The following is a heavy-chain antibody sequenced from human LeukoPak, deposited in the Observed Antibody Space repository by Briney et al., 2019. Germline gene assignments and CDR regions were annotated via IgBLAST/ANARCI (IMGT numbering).Heavy chain of an antibody. CDR1: GYTFTSYG. CDR3: ARVAVSYYYYGMDV. Sequence: ASVKVSCKASGYTFTSYGISWVRQAPGQGLEWMGWISAYNGNTNYAQKLQGRVTMTTDTSTSTAYMELSSLRSEDTAVYYCARVAVSYYYYGMDVWGQGTTVTVSS. D-gene: IGHD6-19*01. J-gene: IGHJ6*02. CDR2: ISAYNGNT. V-gene: IGHV1-18*01.